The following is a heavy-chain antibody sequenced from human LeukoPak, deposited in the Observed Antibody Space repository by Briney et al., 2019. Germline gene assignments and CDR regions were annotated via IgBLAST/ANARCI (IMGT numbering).Heavy chain of an antibody. Sequence: GGSLRLSCAASGFTFSSYAMSWVRQAPGKGLEWVSAISGSGGSTYYADSVKGRFTISRDNSKNTLYLQMNSLRAEDTAVYYCAKSSQTYYYDSSGYSPFDYWGQGTLVTVSS. CDR1: GFTFSSYA. CDR2: ISGSGGST. D-gene: IGHD3-22*01. V-gene: IGHV3-23*01. J-gene: IGHJ4*02. CDR3: AKSSQTYYYDSSGYSPFDY.